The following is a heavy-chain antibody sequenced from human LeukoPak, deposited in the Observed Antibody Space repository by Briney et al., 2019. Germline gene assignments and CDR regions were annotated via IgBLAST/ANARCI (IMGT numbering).Heavy chain of an antibody. V-gene: IGHV6-1*01. D-gene: IGHD1-26*01. CDR1: GDGVTSNRAA. Sequence: SQTLSLTCAISGDGVTSNRAAWSWIRQSPPGGLEWLGRIYYRSKWKNDYAASVTSRIAINADPSRNQFSLQLNSVTPEDTAVYYCAGGGWDLKWAWGPGTLVTVSS. CDR2: IYYRSKWKN. J-gene: IGHJ5*02. CDR3: AGGGWDLKWA.